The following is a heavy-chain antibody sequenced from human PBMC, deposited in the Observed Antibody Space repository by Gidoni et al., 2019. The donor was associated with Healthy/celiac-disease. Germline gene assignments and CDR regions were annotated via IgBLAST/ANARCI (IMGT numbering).Heavy chain of an antibody. CDR1: GSIFPAYF. CDR3: ARGLSSSPKRAYFDY. V-gene: IGHV1-2*02. J-gene: IGHJ4*02. Sequence: VQLVQSGAEVKTPGASVTVSCKTSGSIFPAYFMHWVRTAPGQGLAWMGWTNPNSGGTNYAQNFQGRVTMTRDTSVSTAYMEVSRLRSDDTAVYYCARGLSSSPKRAYFDYWGQGTLVTVSS. CDR2: TNPNSGGT. D-gene: IGHD6-6*01.